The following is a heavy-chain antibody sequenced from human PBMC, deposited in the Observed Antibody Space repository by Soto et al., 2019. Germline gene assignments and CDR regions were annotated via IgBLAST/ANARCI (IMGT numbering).Heavy chain of an antibody. CDR3: ARAGFLYFSGTFYYYGMDV. V-gene: IGHV4-34*01. D-gene: IGHD3-10*01. J-gene: IGHJ6*02. CDR2: INHSGST. Sequence: SGILSPPSTVFGGAVSGFFWSGIRQPPGKGVEWIGEINHSGSTNYNPSLKSRVTISVDTSKNQFSLKLSSVTAADTAVYYCARAGFLYFSGTFYYYGMDVWGQGTTVTVSS. CDR1: GGAVSGFF.